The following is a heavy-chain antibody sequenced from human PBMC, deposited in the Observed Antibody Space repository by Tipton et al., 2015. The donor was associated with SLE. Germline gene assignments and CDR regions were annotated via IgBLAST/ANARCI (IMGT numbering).Heavy chain of an antibody. CDR1: GGSIRSSRHF. Sequence: TLSLTCTVSGGSIRSSRHFWGWIRQPPGKGLEWIGVLYYSGSTAYNPSLKSRATISEDTSKNQFSLRLSSVTAADTAVYYCARLIPGSFYFYMDVWGKGTTVTVSS. J-gene: IGHJ6*03. CDR2: LYYSGST. CDR3: ARLIPGSFYFYMDV. V-gene: IGHV4-61*05. D-gene: IGHD2/OR15-2a*01.